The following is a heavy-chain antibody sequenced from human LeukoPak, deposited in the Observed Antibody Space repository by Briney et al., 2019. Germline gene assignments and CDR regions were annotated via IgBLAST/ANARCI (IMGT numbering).Heavy chain of an antibody. J-gene: IGHJ4*02. D-gene: IGHD6-19*01. CDR2: IYYSGST. CDR3: ARMWGSSGWDHY. Sequence: PSETLSLTCTVSGGSISSYYWSWIRQPPGKGLEWIGYIYYSGSTNYNPSLKSRVTISVDTSKNQFSLKLSSVTAADTAVYYCARMWGSSGWDHYWGQGTLVTVSS. CDR1: GGSISSYY. V-gene: IGHV4-59*01.